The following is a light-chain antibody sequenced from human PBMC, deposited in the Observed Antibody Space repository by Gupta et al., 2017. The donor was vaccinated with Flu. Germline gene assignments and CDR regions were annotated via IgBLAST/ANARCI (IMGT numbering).Light chain of an antibody. CDR1: QSVLLSINNNTY. Sequence: CLGERTTINCKSSQSVLLSINNNTYLAWFQQRAGQPPKGLIYWVSTRESGVPDRFSGSGSGTEFTLTISRLQAEDVAIYYCLQGASSPCTFGQGTKLEIK. J-gene: IGKJ2*02. CDR2: WVS. CDR3: LQGASSPCT. V-gene: IGKV4-1*01.